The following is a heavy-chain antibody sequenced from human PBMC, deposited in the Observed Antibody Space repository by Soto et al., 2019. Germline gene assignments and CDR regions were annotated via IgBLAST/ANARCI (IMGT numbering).Heavy chain of an antibody. CDR2: IYWDDDK. D-gene: IGHD2-2*01. Sequence: QITLKESGPPLVQPTQTLTLTCTFSGFSVSTSGVAVAWISQHPVKALEWLALIYWDDDKRYSPSLRDRLTIAKCHSRNQVAHTVTNVDPADTATYYCAASGLRTSMPIYYGLHVLGQGTTVTVSS. CDR3: AASGLRTSMPIYYGLHV. V-gene: IGHV2-5*02. CDR1: GFSVSTSGVA. J-gene: IGHJ6*02.